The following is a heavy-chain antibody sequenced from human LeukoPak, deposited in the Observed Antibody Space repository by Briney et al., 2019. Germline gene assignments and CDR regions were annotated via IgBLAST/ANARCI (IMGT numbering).Heavy chain of an antibody. V-gene: IGHV4-34*01. J-gene: IGHJ4*02. CDR2: INHSGIT. CDR3: ANPARDFADSGAITW. Sequence: PSETLSLTGAVYGGSFSYYYWSWIRQPPGKGLEWIGEINHSGITNYNPSLKSRVTISADTSKNQFSLKLTPVTAADTAVYYCANPARDFADSGAITWWGQGTLVTVSS. CDR1: GGSFSYYY. D-gene: IGHD4-17*01.